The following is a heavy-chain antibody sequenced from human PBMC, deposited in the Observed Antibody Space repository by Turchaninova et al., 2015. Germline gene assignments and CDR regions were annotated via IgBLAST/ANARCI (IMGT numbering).Heavy chain of an antibody. V-gene: IGHV4-4*02. CDR2: ISHSGTT. J-gene: IGHJ5*02. D-gene: IGHD6-19*01. Sequence: VQLQESGPGLVKPSGTLSLTCAVSGDSITRSHWWSWVRQPPGKGLEWIGEISHSGTTNYNPSLKSRVTISIDKSKNQFSLNMISVTAADTAVYHCARDRLSDWYTGWFDPWGQGTLVTVSS. CDR1: GDSITRSHW. CDR3: ARDRLSDWYTGWFDP.